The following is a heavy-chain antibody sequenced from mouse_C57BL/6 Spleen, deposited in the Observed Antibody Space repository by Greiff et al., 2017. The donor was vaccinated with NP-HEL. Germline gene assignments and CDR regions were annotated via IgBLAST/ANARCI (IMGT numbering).Heavy chain of an antibody. CDR2: IYPGDGDT. Sequence: QVQLKESGAELVKPGASVKISCKASGYAFSSYWMNWVKQRPGRGLEWIGQIYPGDGDTNYNGKFKGKATLTADKSSSTAYMQLSSLTSEDSAVYFCARDYGSSFDYWGQGTTLTVSS. CDR3: ARDYGSSFDY. J-gene: IGHJ2*01. D-gene: IGHD1-1*01. V-gene: IGHV1-80*01. CDR1: GYAFSSYW.